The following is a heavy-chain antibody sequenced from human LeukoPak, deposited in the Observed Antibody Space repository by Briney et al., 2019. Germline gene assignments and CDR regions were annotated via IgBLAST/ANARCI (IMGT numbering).Heavy chain of an antibody. J-gene: IGHJ4*02. CDR1: GFTFSSYA. CDR2: ISGSGGST. CDR3: AKARRVVDHFDY. Sequence: GGSLRLSCAASGFTFSSYAVSWVRQAPGKGLEWVSAISGSGGSTYYADSVKGRFTISRDNSKNTLYLQMNSLRAEDTAVYYCAKARRVVDHFDYWGQGTLVTVSS. V-gene: IGHV3-23*01. D-gene: IGHD2-15*01.